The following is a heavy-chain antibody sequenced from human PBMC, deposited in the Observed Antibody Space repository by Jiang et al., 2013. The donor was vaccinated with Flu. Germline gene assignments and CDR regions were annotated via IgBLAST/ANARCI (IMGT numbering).Heavy chain of an antibody. CDR2: ISGRGDST. CDR3: AKRYYYGSGSFPLVAFDY. CDR1: GFTFSSYA. J-gene: IGHJ4*02. Sequence: GGSLRLSCKASGFTFSSYAISWVRQAPGKGLEWVSTISGRGDSTRYADSVKGRFTISRDNSKSTLYLQMNSLRDEDTAVYFCAKRYYYGSGSFPLVAFDYWGREPWSPSPQ. V-gene: IGHV3-23*01. D-gene: IGHD3-10*01.